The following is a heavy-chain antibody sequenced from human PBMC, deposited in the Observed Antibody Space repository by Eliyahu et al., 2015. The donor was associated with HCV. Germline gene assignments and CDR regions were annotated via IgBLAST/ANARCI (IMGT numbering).Heavy chain of an antibody. V-gene: IGHV3-73*01. J-gene: IGHJ6*02. D-gene: IGHD1-14*01. Sequence: EVQLVESGGGLVQPGGSLKLSCAASGFPSVGSAMHWVRRASGKGLEWVGRIRSKANSYATAYAASVKGRFTISRDDSKNTTYLQMNSLKTEDTAVYYCTRHVGITGMDVWGQGTTVTVSS. CDR3: TRHVGITGMDV. CDR1: GFPSVGSA. CDR2: IRSKANSYAT.